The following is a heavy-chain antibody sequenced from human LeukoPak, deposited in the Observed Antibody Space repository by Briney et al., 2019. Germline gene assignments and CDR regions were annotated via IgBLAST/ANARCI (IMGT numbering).Heavy chain of an antibody. CDR3: AKGGYDYIEIAYFDY. CDR1: GFSFNNYA. V-gene: IGHV3-23*01. Sequence: GGSLRLSCAASGFSFNNYAMSWVRQAPGKGLEWVALIIASSGSTLYADSVKGRFTISRDNSKNMVYLQMNSLRAEDTAVYYCAKGGYDYIEIAYFDYWGQGTLVTVFS. J-gene: IGHJ4*02. D-gene: IGHD5-12*01. CDR2: IIASSGST.